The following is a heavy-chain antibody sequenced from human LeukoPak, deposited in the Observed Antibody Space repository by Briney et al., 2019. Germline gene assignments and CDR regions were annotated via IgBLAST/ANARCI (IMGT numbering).Heavy chain of an antibody. Sequence: ASVKVSCKVSGYTLTELSMHWVRQAPGKGLEWMGGFYPEDGETIYAQKFQGRVTMTEDTSTDTAYMELSSLRSEDTAVYYCATVNYDSSGYLHWGQGTLVTVSS. CDR1: GYTLTELS. J-gene: IGHJ1*01. CDR3: ATVNYDSSGYLH. V-gene: IGHV1-24*01. D-gene: IGHD3-22*01. CDR2: FYPEDGET.